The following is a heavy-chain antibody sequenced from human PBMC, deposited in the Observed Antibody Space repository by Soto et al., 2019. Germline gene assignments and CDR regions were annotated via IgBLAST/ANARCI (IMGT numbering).Heavy chain of an antibody. V-gene: IGHV4-34*01. CDR1: GGSFSGYY. D-gene: IGHD3-22*01. CDR3: ARGPPSITMIVVVDYYYYGMDV. J-gene: IGHJ6*02. CDR2: INHSGST. Sequence: SETLSLTCAVYGGSFSGYYWSWIRQPPGKGLEWIGEINHSGSTNYNPSLKSRVTISVDMSKNQFSLKLSSVTAADTAVYYCARGPPSITMIVVVDYYYYGMDVWGQGTTVTVSS.